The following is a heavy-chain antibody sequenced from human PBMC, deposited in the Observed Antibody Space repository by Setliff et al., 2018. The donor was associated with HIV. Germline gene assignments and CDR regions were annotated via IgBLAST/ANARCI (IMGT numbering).Heavy chain of an antibody. CDR3: VGDGVGVVPGDAFDK. V-gene: IGHV3-48*01. J-gene: IGHJ3*02. D-gene: IGHD3-10*01. CDR2: ISATGTSV. Sequence: SCAASGFTFSAWTMNWVRQAPGKGLEWISYISATGTSVYYADSVKGRFTISRDNARNSLHLEMNSLRAEDTAVYYCVGDGVGVVPGDAFDKWGQGTAVTVSS. CDR1: GFTFSAWT.